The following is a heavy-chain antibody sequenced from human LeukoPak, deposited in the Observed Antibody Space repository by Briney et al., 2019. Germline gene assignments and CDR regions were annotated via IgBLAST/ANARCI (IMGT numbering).Heavy chain of an antibody. V-gene: IGHV1-8*01. D-gene: IGHD2-15*01. CDR1: GYTFTSYD. J-gene: IGHJ4*02. CDR2: MNPNSGNT. CDR3: AGYCSGGSCYDLYFDY. Sequence: ASVKVSCKASGYTFTSYDINWVRQATGQGLEWMGWMNPNSGNTGYAQKFQGRVTMTRNTSISTAYMELSSLRSEDTAVYYCAGYCSGGSCYDLYFDYWGQGTLVTVSS.